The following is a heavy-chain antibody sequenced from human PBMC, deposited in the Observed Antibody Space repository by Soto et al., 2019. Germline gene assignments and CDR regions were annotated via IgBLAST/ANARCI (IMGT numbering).Heavy chain of an antibody. CDR2: IYYSGST. Sequence: SETLSLTCTVSGGSISSYYWSWIQQPPGKGLEWIGYIYYSGSTNYNPSLKSRVTISVDTSKNQFSLKLSSVTAADTAVYYCAKYSYYDSSGSYLGIDYWGQGTLVTVSS. D-gene: IGHD3-22*01. J-gene: IGHJ4*02. V-gene: IGHV4-59*01. CDR1: GGSISSYY. CDR3: AKYSYYDSSGSYLGIDY.